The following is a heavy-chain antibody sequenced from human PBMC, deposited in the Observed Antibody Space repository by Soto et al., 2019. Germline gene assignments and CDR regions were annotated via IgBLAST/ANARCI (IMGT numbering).Heavy chain of an antibody. V-gene: IGHV3-72*01. CDR1: GFAFSDHF. CDR2: IRNKVNSYTT. CDR3: ARTGYCSGCSCYPFDY. Sequence: EVQLVESGGGLVQPGGSLRLSCAASGFAFSDHFMDWVRQAPGKGLEWVGRIRNKVNSYTTEYAASVKGRFTISRDDSKNSLYLQMDSLKAEDTAVYYCARTGYCSGCSCYPFDYWGQGILVTVSS. J-gene: IGHJ4*02. D-gene: IGHD2-15*01.